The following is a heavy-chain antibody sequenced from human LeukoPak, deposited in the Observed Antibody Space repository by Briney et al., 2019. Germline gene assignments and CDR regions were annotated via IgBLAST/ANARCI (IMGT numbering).Heavy chain of an antibody. CDR1: GDSISSTNW. Sequence: SGTLSLTCTVSGDSISSTNWWSWVRQPPGKGLEWIGEIYHSGNTNYNPSLKSRVSISVDKSKNQFSLNLSSVTAADTAVYYCAAYDSSGLSAFDIWGQGTMVTVSS. D-gene: IGHD3-22*01. V-gene: IGHV4-4*02. CDR3: AAYDSSGLSAFDI. CDR2: IYHSGNT. J-gene: IGHJ3*02.